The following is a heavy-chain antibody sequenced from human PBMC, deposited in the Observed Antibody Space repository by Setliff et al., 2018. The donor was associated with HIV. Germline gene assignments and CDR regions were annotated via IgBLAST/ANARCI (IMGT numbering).Heavy chain of an antibody. CDR3: AKCSEMLGTPATSSGYYCGWFDP. Sequence: VASVKVSCKASGYTFTGYYMHWVRQAPGQGLEWMGWIDPNSGGTNYAQKFEGRVTVTTDASSRTVYMEVSRLRSDDTAVYYCAKCSEMLGTPATSSGYYCGWFDPWGQGTLVTVSS. V-gene: IGHV1-2*02. CDR1: GYTFTGYY. D-gene: IGHD3-22*01. CDR2: IDPNSGGT. J-gene: IGHJ5*02.